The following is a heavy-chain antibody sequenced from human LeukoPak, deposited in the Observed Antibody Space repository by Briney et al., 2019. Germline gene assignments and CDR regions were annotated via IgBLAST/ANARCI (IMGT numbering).Heavy chain of an antibody. Sequence: GGSLRLSCAASGFTFSDYYMSWIRQAPGKGLEWVSYISSSGSTIYYADSVKGRFTISRDNAKNSLNLQMNSLRAEDTAVYYCAKGMVRGVILKGFDYWGQGTLVTVSS. J-gene: IGHJ4*02. D-gene: IGHD3-10*01. V-gene: IGHV3-11*01. CDR3: AKGMVRGVILKGFDY. CDR1: GFTFSDYY. CDR2: ISSSGSTI.